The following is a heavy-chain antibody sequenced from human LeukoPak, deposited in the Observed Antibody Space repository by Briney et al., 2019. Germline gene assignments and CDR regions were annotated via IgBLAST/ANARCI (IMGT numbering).Heavy chain of an antibody. J-gene: IGHJ4*02. D-gene: IGHD6-19*01. Sequence: GGSLRLSCAASGFSVSAYWMSWVRQAPGEGLEWVANINEAGSEKPYVDSVKGRFTISRDNAKNSLYLEMNSLRAEGTAVYYCARKDGLSGGWYWGYWGQGTQVAVSS. CDR2: INEAGSEK. V-gene: IGHV3-7*01. CDR1: GFSVSAYW. CDR3: ARKDGLSGGWYWGY.